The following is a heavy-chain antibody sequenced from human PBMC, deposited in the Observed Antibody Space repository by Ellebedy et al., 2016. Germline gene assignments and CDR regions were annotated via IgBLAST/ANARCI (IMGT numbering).Heavy chain of an antibody. Sequence: GSLRLXXTISGGSISSYYWSWIRQSPGKGLEWIGYIYDSGSTNYSPSLKNRVTISVDTSKNQFSLKLTSMSAADTALYYCTRSDTHGSGTYTPYDAFDVWGQGTMVTVSP. CDR3: TRSDTHGSGTYTPYDAFDV. CDR2: IYDSGST. V-gene: IGHV4-59*01. J-gene: IGHJ3*01. CDR1: GGSISSYY. D-gene: IGHD3-10*01.